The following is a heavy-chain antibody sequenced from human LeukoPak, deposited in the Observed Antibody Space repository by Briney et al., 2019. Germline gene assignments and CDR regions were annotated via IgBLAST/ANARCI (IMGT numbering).Heavy chain of an antibody. CDR2: IRYDGTNK. D-gene: IGHD5-18*01. J-gene: IGHJ4*02. V-gene: IGHV3-30*02. CDR3: AKDARLHMYYFDY. Sequence: GSLRLSCAASGLTFSNYAMHWVRQAPGKGLEWVAFIRYDGTNKYYADSVEGRFTISRDNSKDTLYLQMNSLRAEDTAVYYCAKDARLHMYYFDYWGQGTLVTVSS. CDR1: GLTFSNYA.